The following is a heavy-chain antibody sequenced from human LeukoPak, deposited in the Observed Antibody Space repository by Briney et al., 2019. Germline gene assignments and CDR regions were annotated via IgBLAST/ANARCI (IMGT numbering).Heavy chain of an antibody. CDR1: GYTFTSFD. CDR3: ARVPTYYYDSSGTPAFDY. D-gene: IGHD3-22*01. J-gene: IGHJ4*02. Sequence: VKVSCKASGYTFTSFDVNWVRQATGQGLEWMGWMNPNSGNTGYAQKFQGRVTITRNTSISTAYMELSSLRSEDTAVYYCARVPTYYYDSSGTPAFDYWGQGTLVTVSS. V-gene: IGHV1-8*01. CDR2: MNPNSGNT.